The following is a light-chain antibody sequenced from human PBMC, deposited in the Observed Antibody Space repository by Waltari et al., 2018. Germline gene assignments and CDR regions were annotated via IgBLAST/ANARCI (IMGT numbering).Light chain of an antibody. CDR2: GNS. CDR1: TSTIGSNT. J-gene: IGLJ3*02. CDR3: ASWDDSLNGLV. Sequence: QSALPQSPSASGTPGQRVTISCSGSTSTIGSNTAHWYQQLPGTAPKLLIYGNSHRPAGVPDRFSGAKSGTSASVAISGLRSEDEADYFCASWDDSLNGLVFGAGTKLTV. V-gene: IGLV1-44*01.